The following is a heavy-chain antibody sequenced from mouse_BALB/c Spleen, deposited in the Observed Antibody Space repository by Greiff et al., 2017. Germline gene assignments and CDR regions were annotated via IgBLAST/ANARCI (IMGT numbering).Heavy chain of an antibody. CDR1: GFTFSSFG. CDR2: ISSGSSTI. Sequence: DVKLVESGGGLVQPGGSRKLSCAASGFTFSSFGMHWVRQAPEKGLEWVAYISSGSSTIYYADTVKGRFTISRENPKNTLFLQMTSLRSEDTAMYYCAREGYGYSDYWGQGTTLTVSS. V-gene: IGHV5-17*02. D-gene: IGHD3-1*01. CDR3: AREGYGYSDY. J-gene: IGHJ2*01.